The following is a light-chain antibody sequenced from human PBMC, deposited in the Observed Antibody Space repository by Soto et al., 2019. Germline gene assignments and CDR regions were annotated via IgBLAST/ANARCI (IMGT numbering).Light chain of an antibody. J-gene: IGKJ1*01. CDR1: QSISRY. CDR2: GAS. Sequence: DIQMTQSPSSLSAFVGDRVTITCRASQSISRYLNWYQHKSGEAPKVLIYGASNLQSGVPSRFGATGSGTDFTLTISSLQPEDFATYYCQQSYSSTWTFGQGTKVEIK. CDR3: QQSYSSTWT. V-gene: IGKV1-39*01.